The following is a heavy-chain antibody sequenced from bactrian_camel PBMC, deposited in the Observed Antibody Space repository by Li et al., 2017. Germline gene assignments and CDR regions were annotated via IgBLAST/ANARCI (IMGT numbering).Heavy chain of an antibody. J-gene: IGHJ4*01. CDR2: ISWSGGST. V-gene: IGHV3S60*01. D-gene: IGHD6*01. Sequence: HVQLVESGGGSVQSGESLTLSCTASGLRFDDYAMGWFRQAPGKEREGVSSISWSGGSTDYADSVKGRFTISQDVAARTLYLEMDSLKPEDTAMYYCTVGLTYWSQGTQVTVS. CDR3: TVGLTY. CDR1: GLRFDDYA.